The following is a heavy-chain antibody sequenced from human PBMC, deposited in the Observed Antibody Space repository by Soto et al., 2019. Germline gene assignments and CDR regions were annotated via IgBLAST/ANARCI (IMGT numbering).Heavy chain of an antibody. V-gene: IGHV3-74*02. J-gene: IGHJ6*03. Sequence: EVQLVESGGGLVQPGGSLRLSCAASGFTFSNYWMYWVRQAPGKGLEWVSRINSDGSVSSHADSVRGRLTISRDNVKNTLYLHVASLRAEDTAVYFCARGDCVGGTCYSLAGSFYFDMDVWGKGTTGSVFS. CDR3: ARGDCVGGTCYSLAGSFYFDMDV. CDR2: INSDGSVS. CDR1: GFTFSNYW. D-gene: IGHD2-15*01.